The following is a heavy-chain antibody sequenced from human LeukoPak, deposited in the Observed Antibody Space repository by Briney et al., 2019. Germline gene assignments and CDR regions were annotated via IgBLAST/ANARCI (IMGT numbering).Heavy chain of an antibody. V-gene: IGHV1-18*01. CDR1: GYRENFYG. J-gene: IGHJ4*02. Sequence: GASVKVSFKTSGYRENFYGITMVRQVAAQGLELVGLISAQHGQTDNAPTSQDRVNMTTDTYTNTAYMELRRLRSDDTAVYYCAGSLGYCTSNVCYLKYWGQGTLDTVSS. CDR3: AGSLGYCTSNVCYLKY. D-gene: IGHD2-8*01. CDR2: ISAQHGQT.